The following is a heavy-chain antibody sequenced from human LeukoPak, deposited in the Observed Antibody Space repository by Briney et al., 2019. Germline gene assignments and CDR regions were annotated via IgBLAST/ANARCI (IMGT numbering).Heavy chain of an antibody. CDR2: ISAYNGNT. Sequence: ASVKVSCKVSGYTFTSYGISWVRQAPGQGLEWMGWISAYNGNTNYAQKLQGRVTMTTDTSTSTAYMELRSLRSDDTAVYYCARDKSRYCSGGSCYSGYWGQGTLVTVSS. V-gene: IGHV1-18*04. CDR3: ARDKSRYCSGGSCYSGY. CDR1: GYTFTSYG. J-gene: IGHJ4*02. D-gene: IGHD2-15*01.